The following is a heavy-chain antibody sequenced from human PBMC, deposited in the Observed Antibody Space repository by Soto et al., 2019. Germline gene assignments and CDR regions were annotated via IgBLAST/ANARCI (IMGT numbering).Heavy chain of an antibody. D-gene: IGHD3-3*01. V-gene: IGHV1-69*13. J-gene: IGHJ6*02. CDR3: ASDYDFPYGMDV. CDR2: IIPIFGTA. CDR1: GGTFSSYA. Sequence: SVKVSCKASGGTFSSYAISWVRQAPGQGLEWMGGIIPIFGTANYAQKFQGRVTITADESTSTAYMELRSLRSEDTAVYYCASDYDFPYGMDVWGQGTTVTVSS.